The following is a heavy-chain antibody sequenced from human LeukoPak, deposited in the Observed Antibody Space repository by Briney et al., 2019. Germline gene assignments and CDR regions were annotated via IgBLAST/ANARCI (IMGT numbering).Heavy chain of an antibody. V-gene: IGHV3-23*01. CDR1: GFTFTNFS. Sequence: GGSLSPSSAASGFTFTNFSICWVPQAPGKGLEWVSGISRGGGSTYYADSVTGRLTISRGTAIDTLYLQMSSLRAEHSAAYYCGKEVSPNDHWGQGTLVTVSS. D-gene: IGHD4-23*01. J-gene: IGHJ4*01. CDR2: ISRGGGST. CDR3: GKEVSPNDH.